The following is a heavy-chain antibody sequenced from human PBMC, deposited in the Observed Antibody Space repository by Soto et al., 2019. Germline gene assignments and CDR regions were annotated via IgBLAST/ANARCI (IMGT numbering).Heavy chain of an antibody. D-gene: IGHD3-10*01. Sequence: QVHLVQSGAEVKKPGASVKVSCKGSGYGFTTYGITWVRQAPGQGLEWMAWISAHNGNTNYAQKLQGRVTVTRDTSTSTAYMELRSLISDDTAVHYCARGRYGASWGQGALVTVSS. V-gene: IGHV1-18*01. CDR2: ISAHNGNT. J-gene: IGHJ1*01. CDR3: ARGRYGAS. CDR1: GYGFTTYG.